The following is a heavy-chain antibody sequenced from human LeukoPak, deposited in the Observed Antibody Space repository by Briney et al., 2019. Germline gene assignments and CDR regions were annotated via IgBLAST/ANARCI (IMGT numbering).Heavy chain of an antibody. Sequence: SETLSLTCTVSGGSISSSNYYWGWIRQPPGKGLEWIGSIYYSGSTYYNPSLKSRVTISVDTSKNQFSLKLSSVTAADTAVYYCASLSAAGSVDYYYYYYMDVWGKGTTVTVSS. CDR3: ASLSAAGSVDYYYYYYMDV. CDR2: IYYSGST. CDR1: GGSISSSNYY. V-gene: IGHV4-39*01. J-gene: IGHJ6*03. D-gene: IGHD6-13*01.